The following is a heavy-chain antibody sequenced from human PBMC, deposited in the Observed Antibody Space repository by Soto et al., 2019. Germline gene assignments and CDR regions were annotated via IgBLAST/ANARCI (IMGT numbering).Heavy chain of an antibody. CDR3: ARVCGGDCHYCMDV. D-gene: IGHD2-21*02. CDR2: IYYSGST. J-gene: IGHJ6*02. V-gene: IGHV4-31*02. Sequence: WTWIRQHPGKGLEWIGYIYYSGSTYYNPSLKSRVTISVDTSKNQFSLKLSSVTAADTAVYYCARVCGGDCHYCMDVWGQGTTVTVSS.